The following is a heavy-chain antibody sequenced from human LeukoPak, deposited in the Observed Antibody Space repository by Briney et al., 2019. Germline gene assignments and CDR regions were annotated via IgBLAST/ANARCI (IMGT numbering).Heavy chain of an antibody. Sequence: PSETLSLTCAVYGGSFSGYYWSWLRQPPGKGLEWIGEINHSGSTNYNPSLKSRVTISVDTSKNQFSLKLSSVTAADTAVYYCARGGAAAAGPGYFDYWGQGTLVTVSS. CDR3: ARGGAAAAGPGYFDY. D-gene: IGHD6-13*01. CDR1: GGSFSGYY. CDR2: INHSGST. J-gene: IGHJ4*02. V-gene: IGHV4-34*01.